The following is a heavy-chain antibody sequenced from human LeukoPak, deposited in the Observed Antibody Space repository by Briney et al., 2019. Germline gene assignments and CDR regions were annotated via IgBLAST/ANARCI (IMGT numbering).Heavy chain of an antibody. CDR1: GGSISSGDYY. J-gene: IGHJ6*02. Sequence: SQTLSLTCTVSGGSISSGDYYWSWIRQPPGKGLEWIGYIYYSGSTYYNPSLKSRVTISVDTSKNQFSLKLSSVTAADAAVYYCARDLADIVEVPAATGLYYGMDVWGQGTTVTVSS. V-gene: IGHV4-30-4*01. CDR3: ARDLADIVEVPAATGLYYGMDV. CDR2: IYYSGST. D-gene: IGHD2-2*01.